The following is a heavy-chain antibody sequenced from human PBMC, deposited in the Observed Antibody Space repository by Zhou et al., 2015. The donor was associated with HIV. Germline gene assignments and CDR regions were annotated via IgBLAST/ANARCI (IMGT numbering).Heavy chain of an antibody. Sequence: QVQLVQSGAEVKKPGSSVKVSCKASGGSFTYHAISWVRQAPGQGLEWMGGTIPVLGTTNYAQRFQGRVTITADESTNTAYMDLSSLRSDDTAVYFCARDRGGARPDWRYFDLWGRGTLVSVSS. CDR3: ARDRGGARPDWRYFDL. CDR2: TIPVLGTT. V-gene: IGHV1-69*01. J-gene: IGHJ2*01. CDR1: GGSFTYHA. D-gene: IGHD6-6*01.